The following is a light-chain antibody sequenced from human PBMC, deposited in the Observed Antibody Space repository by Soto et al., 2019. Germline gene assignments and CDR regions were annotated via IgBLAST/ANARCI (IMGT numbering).Light chain of an antibody. V-gene: IGKV1-5*03. J-gene: IGKJ1*01. Sequence: DIQMTQSPSTLSASVGDRVTITCRASQSISSWLAWYQQKPGRAPKLLIYKASSLETGVPSRFSGSGSGTESTLIISSLQPDDFASYYCQQYGSSSPWTFGQGTKVEIK. CDR2: KAS. CDR1: QSISSW. CDR3: QQYGSSSPWT.